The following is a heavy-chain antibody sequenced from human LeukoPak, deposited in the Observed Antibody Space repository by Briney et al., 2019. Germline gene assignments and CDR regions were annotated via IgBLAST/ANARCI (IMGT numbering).Heavy chain of an antibody. Sequence: GGSLRLSCVASGLPIADFAMHWVRQAPGKGLEWVSPISGDGVSTFYADSVKGRFSISRDNSKNSLYLEMNSLRTEDTAMYYCAKESGKFDYWGQGTLVAVSS. CDR1: GLPIADFA. CDR2: ISGDGVST. J-gene: IGHJ4*02. CDR3: AKESGKFDY. V-gene: IGHV3-43*02.